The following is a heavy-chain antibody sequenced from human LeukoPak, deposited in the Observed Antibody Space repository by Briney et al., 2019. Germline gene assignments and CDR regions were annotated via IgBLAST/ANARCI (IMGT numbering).Heavy chain of an antibody. V-gene: IGHV4-59*01. D-gene: IGHD6-13*01. Sequence: SETLSLTCTVSGGSISSYYWSWIRQPPGKGLEWIGYIYYSGSTNYNPSLKSRVTISVDTSKNQFSLKLSSVTAADTAVYYCARGGASSSWYEVVTARYYYGMDVWGQGTTVTVSS. CDR2: IYYSGST. CDR3: ARGGASSSWYEVVTARYYYGMDV. J-gene: IGHJ6*02. CDR1: GGSISSYY.